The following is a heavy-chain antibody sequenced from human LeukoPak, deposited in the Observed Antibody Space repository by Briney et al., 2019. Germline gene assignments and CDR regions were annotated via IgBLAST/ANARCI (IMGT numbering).Heavy chain of an antibody. V-gene: IGHV3-7*01. Sequence: PGGSLRLSCAASGFTVSTNYMSWVRQAPGKGLEWVANINQDGGTEYYVDSMKGRFTISRDNAKNLVYLQINSLRAEDTAVYFCARHTLWRFDYWGQGALVTVSS. J-gene: IGHJ4*02. CDR2: INQDGGTE. D-gene: IGHD1-1*01. CDR1: GFTVSTNY. CDR3: ARHTLWRFDY.